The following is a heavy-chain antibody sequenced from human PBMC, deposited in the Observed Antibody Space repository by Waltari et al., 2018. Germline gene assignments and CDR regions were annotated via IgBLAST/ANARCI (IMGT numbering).Heavy chain of an antibody. V-gene: IGHV4-30-4*08. D-gene: IGHD2-2*01. CDR2: IFYSGST. Sequence: QVQLHESGPGPVKPSQTLSLTCTVSGVSLSSGEKYWNWIRQTPGKGLEWIGYIFYSGSTLYNPSLKSRVTISVDTSKNQFSLKLSSVTAADTAIYYCARGVIPAAIPAYWYFDLWGRGTLVTVSS. CDR3: ARGVIPAAIPAYWYFDL. CDR1: GVSLSSGEKY. J-gene: IGHJ2*01.